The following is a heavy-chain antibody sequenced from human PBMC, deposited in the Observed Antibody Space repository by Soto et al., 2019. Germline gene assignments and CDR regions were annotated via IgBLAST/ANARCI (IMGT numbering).Heavy chain of an antibody. Sequence: GGSLRLSCAASGFTFSSYGMNWVRQAPGKGLEWVSSISSSSSYIYYADSVKGRFTISRDNAKNSLYLQMNSLRAEDTAVYYCARDQSNYAGHYYYYGMDVWGQGTTVTVSS. CDR1: GFTFSSYG. J-gene: IGHJ6*02. CDR3: ARDQSNYAGHYYYYGMDV. V-gene: IGHV3-21*01. D-gene: IGHD4-4*01. CDR2: ISSSSSYI.